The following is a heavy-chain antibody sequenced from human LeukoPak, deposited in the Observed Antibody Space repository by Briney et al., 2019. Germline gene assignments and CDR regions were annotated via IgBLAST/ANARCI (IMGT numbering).Heavy chain of an antibody. CDR1: GFTFNLHW. CDR2: INQDGSEK. D-gene: IGHD3-16*01. CDR3: ARTDSGVIMLYNIRSAF. Sequence: GGSLRLSCVASGFTFNLHWMSWVRQAPGKGLEWVANINQDGSEKYYLDSVRGRFTISRDNAKNLLYLQMNSLRAEDTAVYYCARTDSGVIMLYNIRSAFWGQGTLVTVSS. V-gene: IGHV3-7*01. J-gene: IGHJ4*02.